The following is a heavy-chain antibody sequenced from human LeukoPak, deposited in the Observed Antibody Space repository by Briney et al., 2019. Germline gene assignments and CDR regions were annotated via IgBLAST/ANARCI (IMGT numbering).Heavy chain of an antibody. CDR3: AGTPDWFGP. CDR1: AASITRTAYY. V-gene: IGHV4-30-4*01. J-gene: IGHJ5*02. CDR2: IHYSGSAYSGSA. Sequence: PSQTLSLAWALAAASITRTAYYWSWIRQPPGKGLEWIGYIHYSGSAYSGSAYYNPSLKSRVTISEDTSKTQFSLKLTSVTAADTAVYYCAGTPDWFGPWGQGTLVTVSS.